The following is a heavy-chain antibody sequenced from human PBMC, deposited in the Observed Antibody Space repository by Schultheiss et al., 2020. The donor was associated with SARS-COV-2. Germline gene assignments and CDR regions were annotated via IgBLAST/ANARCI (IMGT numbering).Heavy chain of an antibody. Sequence: SETLSLTCTVSGGSISSSSYYWSWIRQPPGKGLEWIGYIYYSGSSNYNSSLKSRVTLSVDTSKNQFSLKLSSVTAADTAVYYCARAGAPLTSIDFWGRGTLVTVSS. CDR1: GGSISSSSYY. J-gene: IGHJ4*02. CDR3: ARAGAPLTSIDF. CDR2: IYYSGSS. D-gene: IGHD1-26*01. V-gene: IGHV4-61*01.